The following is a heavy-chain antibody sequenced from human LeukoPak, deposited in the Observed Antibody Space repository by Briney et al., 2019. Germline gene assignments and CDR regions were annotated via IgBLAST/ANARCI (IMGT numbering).Heavy chain of an antibody. CDR3: ARRGITGTSIDY. V-gene: IGHV3-23*01. CDR2: MSGRGVST. J-gene: IGHJ4*02. CDR1: GFTFTNYA. Sequence: PGGSLRLSCAASGFTFTNYAMSWVRQAPGKGLEWVSGMSGRGVSTYYADSVKGRFTISRDNSKNTLYLQTNSLRAEDTAVYYCARRGITGTSIDYWGQGTLVTVSS. D-gene: IGHD1-7*01.